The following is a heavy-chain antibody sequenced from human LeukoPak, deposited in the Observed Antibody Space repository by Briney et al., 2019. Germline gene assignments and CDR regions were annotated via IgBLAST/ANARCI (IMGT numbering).Heavy chain of an antibody. CDR2: IYTNENT. D-gene: IGHD3-10*01. CDR3: VRQAYYSESGSWTGFDY. Sequence: PSETLSLTCTVPGGSISGYYWSWIRQPPGKGLQWIGYIYTNENTKYSPSLQSRVTMSVDTSKNQFSLKLTSVTAADTAVYYCVRQAYYSESGSWTGFDYWGQGTLVPVSS. V-gene: IGHV4-4*09. CDR1: GGSISGYY. J-gene: IGHJ4*02.